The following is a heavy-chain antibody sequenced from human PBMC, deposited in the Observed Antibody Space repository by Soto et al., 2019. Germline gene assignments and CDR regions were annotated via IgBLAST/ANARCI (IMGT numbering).Heavy chain of an antibody. CDR2: MSPKSGDT. CDR1: GYTFTSND. J-gene: IGHJ4*02. CDR3: AGGPPNWGFDF. V-gene: IGHV1-8*01. Sequence: QVQLVQSEAEVKKPGASVKVSCKASGYTFTSNDINWVRQATGQGFEWMGWMSPKSGDTGYAQKFQGRVTMTRDTSISTAYMELSSLRSEDTAVYYCAGGPPNWGFDFWGQGTLVTVPS. D-gene: IGHD7-27*01.